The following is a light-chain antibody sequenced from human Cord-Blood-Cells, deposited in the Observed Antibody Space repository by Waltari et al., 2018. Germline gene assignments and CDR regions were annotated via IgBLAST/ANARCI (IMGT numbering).Light chain of an antibody. Sequence: QSVLTQPPSVSGAPRQRVTIPCTGSRSNIGAGYDVHWYQQLPGTAPKLLIYGNSNRPSGVPDRFSGSKSGTSASLAITGLQAEDEADYYCQSYDSSLSGYVFGTGTKVTVL. J-gene: IGLJ1*01. V-gene: IGLV1-40*01. CDR2: GNS. CDR1: RSNIGAGYD. CDR3: QSYDSSLSGYV.